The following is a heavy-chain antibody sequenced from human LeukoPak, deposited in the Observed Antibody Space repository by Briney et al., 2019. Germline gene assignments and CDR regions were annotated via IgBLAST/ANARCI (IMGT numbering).Heavy chain of an antibody. V-gene: IGHV4-34*01. CDR1: GGSLSGYY. J-gene: IGHJ6*03. Sequence: SETLSLTCAVYGGSLSGYYWSWIRQSPGKGLEWIGEINHTGSTNYNPSLKSRVTISVDTSKNQFSLKLSSVTAADTAVYYCAREVGVYSSSSHYYYMDVWGKGTTVTVSS. CDR3: AREVGVYSSSSHYYYMDV. CDR2: INHTGST. D-gene: IGHD6-6*01.